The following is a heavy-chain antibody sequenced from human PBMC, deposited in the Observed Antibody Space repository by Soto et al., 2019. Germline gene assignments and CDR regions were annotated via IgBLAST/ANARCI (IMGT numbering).Heavy chain of an antibody. CDR3: ARHKLYYGSGTYFDY. Sequence: SETLSLTCTVSGGSISSSSYNWGWIRQPPGKGLEWIGSFYYSGRTYYNPSLKSRVTISVDTSKKQFSLKLTSVTAADTAMYYCARHKLYYGSGTYFDYWGQGTLVTVSS. CDR1: GGSISSSSYN. D-gene: IGHD3-10*01. V-gene: IGHV4-39*01. J-gene: IGHJ4*02. CDR2: FYYSGRT.